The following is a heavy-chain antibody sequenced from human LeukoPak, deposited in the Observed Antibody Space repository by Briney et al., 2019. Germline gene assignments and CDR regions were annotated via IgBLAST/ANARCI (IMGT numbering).Heavy chain of an antibody. D-gene: IGHD3-10*01. Sequence: SVKVSCKASGYTFTSYDINWVRQAPGQGLEWMGGIIPIFGTANYAQKFQGRVTITADESTSTAYMELSSLRSEDTAVYYCARSTFGELFEFDWFDPWGQGTLVTVSS. CDR2: IIPIFGTA. CDR1: GYTFTSYD. CDR3: ARSTFGELFEFDWFDP. V-gene: IGHV1-69*13. J-gene: IGHJ5*02.